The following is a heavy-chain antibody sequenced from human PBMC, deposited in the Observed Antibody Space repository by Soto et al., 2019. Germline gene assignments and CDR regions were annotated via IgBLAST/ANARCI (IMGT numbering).Heavy chain of an antibody. D-gene: IGHD1-26*01. V-gene: IGHV3-30*18. CDR3: AKDLREMATIRPDF. J-gene: IGHJ4*02. CDR2: ISYDGIDK. CDR1: GFTFSSFG. Sequence: QVQLVESGGGVVQPGGSLRLSCAASGFTFSSFGIHWVRQAPGKGLEWVAVISYDGIDKNYGDSVKGRFTISREHSKNMVYLQMNSLRGEDTAVYYCAKDLREMATIRPDFWGQGILVTGSS.